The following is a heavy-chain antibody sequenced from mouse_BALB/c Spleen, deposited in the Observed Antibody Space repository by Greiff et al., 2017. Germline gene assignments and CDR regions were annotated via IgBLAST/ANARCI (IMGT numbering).Heavy chain of an antibody. D-gene: IGHD2-4*01. V-gene: IGHV3-2*02. CDR2: ISYSGST. Sequence: ESGPGLVKPSQSLSLTCTVTGYSITSDYAWNWIRQFPGNKLEWMGYISYSGSTSYNPSLKSRISITRDTSKNQFFLQLNSVTTEDTATYYCARWDDYDGFAYWGQGTLVTVSA. CDR1: GYSITSDYA. CDR3: ARWDDYDGFAY. J-gene: IGHJ3*01.